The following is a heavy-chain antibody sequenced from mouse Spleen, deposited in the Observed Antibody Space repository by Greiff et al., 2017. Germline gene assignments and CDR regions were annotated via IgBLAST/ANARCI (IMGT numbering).Heavy chain of an antibody. CDR3: ARWSGNSMTPFAY. Sequence: QVQLQQPGAELVKPGASVKLSCKASGYTFTSYWMHWVKQRPGQGLEWIGMIHPNSGSTNYNEKFKSKATLTVDKSSSTAYMQLSSLTSEDSAVYYCARWSGNSMTPFAYWGQGTLVTVSA. D-gene: IGHD2-3*01. V-gene: IGHV1-64*01. CDR2: IHPNSGST. CDR1: GYTFTSYW. J-gene: IGHJ3*01.